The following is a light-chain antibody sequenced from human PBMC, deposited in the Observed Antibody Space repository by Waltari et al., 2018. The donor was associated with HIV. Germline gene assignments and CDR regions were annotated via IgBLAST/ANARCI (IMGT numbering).Light chain of an antibody. Sequence: DIVMTQSPDSLAVSLGERATINCKSSPSVLYSSNYKNYFAWYQQKPGQPPKLRMSWAATRESGVPDRFSGSGSGTDFTLSISNVQAEDVAVYYCQQYYDTPLTFGGGTKVEIK. V-gene: IGKV4-1*01. J-gene: IGKJ4*01. CDR3: QQYYDTPLT. CDR1: PSVLYSSNYKNY. CDR2: WAA.